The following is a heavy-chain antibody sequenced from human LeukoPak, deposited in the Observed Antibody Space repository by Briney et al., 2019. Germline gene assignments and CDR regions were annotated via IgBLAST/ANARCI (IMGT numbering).Heavy chain of an antibody. V-gene: IGHV4-39*07. Sequence: PSETLSLTCTVSGGSISSSSYYWGWIRQPPGKGLEWIGSIYYSGSTYYNPSLKSRVTISVDTSKNQFSLKLSSVTAADTAVYYCARDLYSYYFDYWGQGTLVTVSS. CDR1: GGSISSSSYY. CDR2: IYYSGST. D-gene: IGHD2-8*01. J-gene: IGHJ4*02. CDR3: ARDLYSYYFDY.